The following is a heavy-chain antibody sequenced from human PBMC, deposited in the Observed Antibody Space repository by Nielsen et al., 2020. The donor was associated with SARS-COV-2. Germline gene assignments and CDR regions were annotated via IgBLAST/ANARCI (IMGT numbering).Heavy chain of an antibody. CDR1: GFIFNTYG. CDR3: ARDLELLTNYYVLDY. V-gene: IGHV3-48*02. D-gene: IGHD3-9*01. CDR2: ISDDNTI. J-gene: IGHJ4*02. Sequence: GGSLRLSCEASGFIFNTYGMNWVRQAPGKGLEWISYISDDNTIFYADSVKGRFTISRDNAKNSLYLQMNSLRDEDTAVYYCARDLELLTNYYVLDYWGQGTLVTVSS.